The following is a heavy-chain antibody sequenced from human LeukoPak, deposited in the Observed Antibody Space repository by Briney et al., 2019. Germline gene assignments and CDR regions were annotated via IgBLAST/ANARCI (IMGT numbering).Heavy chain of an antibody. Sequence: PGGSLRLSCAASGFPFSSYSMHWVRQAPGKGLEWVALISYDGSNEYSADSVKGRFTISRDNSKNTLYLQMNSLSIKDTAVFYCARAGGATDFWYFDLWGRGTLVTVSS. J-gene: IGHJ2*01. D-gene: IGHD1-26*01. CDR3: ARAGGATDFWYFDL. CDR2: ISYDGSNE. CDR1: GFPFSSYS. V-gene: IGHV3-30-3*01.